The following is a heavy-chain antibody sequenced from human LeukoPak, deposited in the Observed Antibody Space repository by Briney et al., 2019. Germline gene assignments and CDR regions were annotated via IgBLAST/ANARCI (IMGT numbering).Heavy chain of an antibody. CDR3: ARSPGYGSGSYYMSRRDAFDI. D-gene: IGHD3-10*01. Sequence: KPSETLSLTCTVSGGSISSYSWSWIRQPPGKGLEWIGYIYYSGSTNYNPSLKSRDTISVDTSKNQFSLKLSSVTAADTAVYYCARSPGYGSGSYYMSRRDAFDIWGQGTMVTVSS. CDR2: IYYSGST. CDR1: GGSISSYS. V-gene: IGHV4-59*01. J-gene: IGHJ3*02.